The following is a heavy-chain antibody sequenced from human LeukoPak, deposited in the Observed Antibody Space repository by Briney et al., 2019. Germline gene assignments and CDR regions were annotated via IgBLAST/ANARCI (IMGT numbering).Heavy chain of an antibody. J-gene: IGHJ4*02. CDR3: AGAPEQTGTTGS. V-gene: IGHV1-69*13. Sequence: SVKVSCKASGGTFSSYAISWVRQAPGQGLEWMGGIIPIFGTANYAQKFQGRVTITADESTSTAYMELSSLRSEDTAVYYCAGAPEQTGTTGSWGQGTLVTVSS. D-gene: IGHD1-1*01. CDR2: IIPIFGTA. CDR1: GGTFSSYA.